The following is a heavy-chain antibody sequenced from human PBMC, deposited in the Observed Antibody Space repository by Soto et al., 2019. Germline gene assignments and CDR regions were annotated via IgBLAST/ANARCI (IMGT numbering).Heavy chain of an antibody. J-gene: IGHJ6*02. Sequence: PGGSLRLSCAASGFTFSSYGMHWVRQAPGKGLEWVAVISYDGSNKYYADSVKGRFTISRDNSKSTLYLQMNSLRAEDTAVYYCAKDPIQQLPYYYYYGMDVWGQGTTVTVSS. D-gene: IGHD6-13*01. CDR3: AKDPIQQLPYYYYYGMDV. CDR2: ISYDGSNK. V-gene: IGHV3-30*18. CDR1: GFTFSSYG.